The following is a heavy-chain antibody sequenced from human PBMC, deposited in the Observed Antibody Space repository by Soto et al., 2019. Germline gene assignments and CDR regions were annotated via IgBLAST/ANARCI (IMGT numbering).Heavy chain of an antibody. CDR2: LWSAGNT. CDR3: ASEAPMDV. CDR1: VFTVSSKY. J-gene: IGHJ6*01. Sequence: PVGSLRLSCVASVFTVSSKYMSCVRHSPGKGLEWVSVLWSAGNTYYADSVRGRFTIPRDSSKNTLYLEMSSLRADDTAVYYCASEAPMDVWGEATTVNVS. V-gene: IGHV3-53*01.